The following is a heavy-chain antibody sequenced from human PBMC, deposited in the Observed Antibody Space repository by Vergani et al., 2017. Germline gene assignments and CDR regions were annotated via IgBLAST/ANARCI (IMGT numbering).Heavy chain of an antibody. CDR2: ISYDGSNK. Sequence: QVQLVESGGGVVQPGRSLRLSCAASGFTFSSYGMHWVRQAPGKGLEWVAVISYDGSNKYYADSVKGRFTISRDNSKNTLYLQMNSLRAEDTAVYYCARGRGYSGYEDPKTYGMDVWGQGTTVTVSS. V-gene: IGHV3-30*03. D-gene: IGHD5-12*01. CDR3: ARGRGYSGYEDPKTYGMDV. J-gene: IGHJ6*02. CDR1: GFTFSSYG.